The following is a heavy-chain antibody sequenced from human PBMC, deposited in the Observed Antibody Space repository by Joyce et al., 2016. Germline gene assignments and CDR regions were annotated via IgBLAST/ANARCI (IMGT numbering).Heavy chain of an antibody. J-gene: IGHJ5*01. CDR3: ARNGELDS. V-gene: IGHV2-70*15. CDR1: GFSLKTIGVS. CDR2: IDWDDDK. D-gene: IGHD4-17*01. Sequence: QVTLRESGPALVKPTQTLTLTCTFSGFSLKTIGVSVNWIRQPPGKALDWLARIDWDDDKYYKTSLKNRLAISQDTAKNQVILTMTNVDSFDTAAYYCARNGELDSWGQGLRVIVSS.